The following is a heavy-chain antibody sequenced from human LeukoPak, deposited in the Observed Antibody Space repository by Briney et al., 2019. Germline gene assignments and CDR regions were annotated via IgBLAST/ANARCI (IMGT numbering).Heavy chain of an antibody. CDR2: IKEDGSEE. V-gene: IGHV3-7*01. CDR1: VFTFSPYW. J-gene: IGHJ3*02. D-gene: IGHD3-10*01. CDR3: ARLAPYYGTGII. Sequence: PGGSLRLSCAASVFTFSPYWMSWVRQAPGKGLEWVATIKEDGSEEYYVDSVKGRFTISRDNAKNSLYLQMSSLRAEDTAVYYCARLAPYYGTGIIWGQGTVVTVSS.